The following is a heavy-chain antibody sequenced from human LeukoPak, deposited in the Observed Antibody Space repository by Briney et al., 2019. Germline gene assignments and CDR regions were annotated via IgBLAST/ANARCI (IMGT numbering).Heavy chain of an antibody. CDR3: AKDLRAAAGTDAFDI. J-gene: IGHJ3*02. CDR2: IGYDGGDQ. V-gene: IGHV3-30*02. CDR1: GFTFSAYG. Sequence: GGSLRLSCAASGFTFSAYGMHWVRQAPGKGLEWVAFIGYDGGDQHFGDSVKGRFTISRDNSKNTLYLQMNSLRAEDTAVYYCAKDLRAAAGTDAFDIWGQGTMVTVSS. D-gene: IGHD6-13*01.